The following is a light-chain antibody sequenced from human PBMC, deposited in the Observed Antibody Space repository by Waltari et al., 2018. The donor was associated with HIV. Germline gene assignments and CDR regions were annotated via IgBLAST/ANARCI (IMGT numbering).Light chain of an antibody. V-gene: IGLV3-10*01. Sequence: SYELTQPPSVSVSPGQTATITCSGDALPKSTASWYPPRSGQAPVLAMYDDNKRPSGIPERFSGSTSGTTATLTVSRAQVDDEADYYCYSTDTTGYERVFGGGTKLTVL. CDR3: YSTDTTGYERV. J-gene: IGLJ3*02. CDR2: DDN. CDR1: ALPKST.